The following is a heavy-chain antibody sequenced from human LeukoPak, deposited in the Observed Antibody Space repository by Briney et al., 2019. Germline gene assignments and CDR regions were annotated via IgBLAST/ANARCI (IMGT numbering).Heavy chain of an antibody. CDR2: LSGSGGST. CDR1: GFTFSSYA. Sequence: PGGSLRLSCAASGFTFSSYAMSWAARAQGKGWDGSPVLSGSGGSTYYADSVKGRFTISRDNSKNTLYLQMNSLRAEDTAVYYCAKDLGTYDSSGYSPDYWGQGTLVTVSS. D-gene: IGHD3-22*01. J-gene: IGHJ4*02. V-gene: IGHV3-23*01. CDR3: AKDLGTYDSSGYSPDY.